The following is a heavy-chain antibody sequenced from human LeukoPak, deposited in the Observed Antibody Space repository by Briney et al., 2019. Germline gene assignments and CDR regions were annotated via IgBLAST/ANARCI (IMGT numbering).Heavy chain of an antibody. J-gene: IGHJ3*02. D-gene: IGHD4-17*01. CDR3: ARHGDYRAFDI. CDR2: IWYDGSNK. V-gene: IGHV3-33*01. Sequence: PRRSLRLSCAASGFTFSSYGMHWVRQAPGKGLEWVAVIWYDGSNKYYADSVKGRFTISRDNSKNTLYLQMNSLRAEDTAVYYCARHGDYRAFDIWGQGTMVTVSS. CDR1: GFTFSSYG.